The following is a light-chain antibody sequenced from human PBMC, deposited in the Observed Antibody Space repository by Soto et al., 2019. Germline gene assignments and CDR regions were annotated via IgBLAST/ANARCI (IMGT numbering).Light chain of an antibody. CDR1: QSVSSN. J-gene: IGKJ4*01. Sequence: EIVMTQSPATLSVSPGERATLSCRASQSVSSNLAWYQQKPGQAPRLLIYGASTRATGIPARFSGSESGTEFTLTICSLQSEDFAVYYCQQDNNWPLLTFGGGNKVEIK. V-gene: IGKV3-15*01. CDR3: QQDNNWPLLT. CDR2: GAS.